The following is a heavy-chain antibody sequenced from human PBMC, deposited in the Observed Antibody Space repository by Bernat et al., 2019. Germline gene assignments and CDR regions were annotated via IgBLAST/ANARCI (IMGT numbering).Heavy chain of an antibody. J-gene: IGHJ3*02. CDR2: IHSGDSDT. CDR1: GYSFTNYW. CDR3: ASLRRSGDYRDAFDI. V-gene: IGHV5-51*01. D-gene: IGHD3-3*01. Sequence: EVQLVQSGAEVKKPGESLKISCKGSGYSFTNYWIGWVRQMPGKGLEWMGIIHSGDSDTRYSPSFQGQVTISAAKSINTAYLQWRSLKASDTAMYYCASLRRSGDYRDAFDIRGQGTMVTVSS.